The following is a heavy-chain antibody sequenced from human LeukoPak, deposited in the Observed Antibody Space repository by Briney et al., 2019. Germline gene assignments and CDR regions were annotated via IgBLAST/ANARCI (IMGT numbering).Heavy chain of an antibody. J-gene: IGHJ4*02. CDR3: ARDRVATGFDL. V-gene: IGHV3-11*01. CDR2: IRRGGGTE. CDR1: GFTLSDYY. D-gene: IGHD5-12*01. Sequence: KAGGSLRLSCAASGFTLSDYYMSRDRQAPGKGREWVSYIRRGGGTEYEAGSVEGRFTISRVNAKNSLYLQMHSLRAEDTAVYYCARDRVATGFDLWGQGTLVTVSA.